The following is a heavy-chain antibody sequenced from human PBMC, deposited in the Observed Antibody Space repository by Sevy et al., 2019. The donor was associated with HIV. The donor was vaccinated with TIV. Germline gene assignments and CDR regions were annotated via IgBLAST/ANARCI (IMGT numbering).Heavy chain of an antibody. CDR2: TSAYNGHT. J-gene: IGHJ4*02. V-gene: IGHV1-18*04. CDR1: GYTFTRFG. Sequence: ASVKVSCKASGYTFTRFGISWVRQAPGQGPEWMAWTSAYNGHTNYAQKFQGRVTMTQDISTSTVYMELRSLRSDDTAIYYCTRDLGSSPASIFDYWGQGTLVTVSS. CDR3: TRDLGSSPASIFDY. D-gene: IGHD6-19*01.